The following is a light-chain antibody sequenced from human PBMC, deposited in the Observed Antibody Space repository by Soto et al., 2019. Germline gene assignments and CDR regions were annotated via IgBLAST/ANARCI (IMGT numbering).Light chain of an antibody. J-gene: IGKJ1*01. Sequence: EIMMTQSPGTLSASPGERATLSCRASQSVSSNLAWYQQKPGQAPRLLIYAVSTRATGIPARFSGSGSGTEFTLTISSLQSEDFAVDYCQQYNKWPLTLGQGTKVDIK. CDR2: AVS. V-gene: IGKV3-15*01. CDR1: QSVSSN. CDR3: QQYNKWPLT.